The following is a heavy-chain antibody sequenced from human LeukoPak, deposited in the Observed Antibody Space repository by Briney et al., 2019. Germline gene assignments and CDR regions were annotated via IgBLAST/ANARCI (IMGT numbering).Heavy chain of an antibody. Sequence: ASVKVSCKASGYTFTSYGISWVRQAPGQGLEWMGWISAYNGNTNYAQKLQGRVTMTTDTSTSTAYRELRSLRSDDTAVYYCARAWGSIAVAAIDYWGQGTLVTVSS. D-gene: IGHD6-19*01. CDR2: ISAYNGNT. CDR3: ARAWGSIAVAAIDY. V-gene: IGHV1-18*04. CDR1: GYTFTSYG. J-gene: IGHJ4*02.